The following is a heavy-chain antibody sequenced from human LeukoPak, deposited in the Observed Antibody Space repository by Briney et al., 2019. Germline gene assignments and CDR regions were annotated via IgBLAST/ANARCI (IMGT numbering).Heavy chain of an antibody. CDR3: ASRGSYVFDY. V-gene: IGHV4-39*01. J-gene: IGHJ4*02. Sequence: SETLSLTCTVSGGSISSSSYSWGWIRQPPGKGLEWIGSIYYSGSTYYNPSLKSRVTISVDTSKNQFSLKLSSVTAADTAVYYCASRGSYVFDYWGQGTLVTVSS. CDR1: GGSISSSSYS. CDR2: IYYSGST. D-gene: IGHD1-26*01.